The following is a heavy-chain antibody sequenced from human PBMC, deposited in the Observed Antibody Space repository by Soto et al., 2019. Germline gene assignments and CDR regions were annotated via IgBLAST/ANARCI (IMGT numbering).Heavy chain of an antibody. Sequence: QVHLQESGPGLVRPSGTLSITCAVFGVSISCTTNHNCWSWVRQPPGKGLEWIGEIYHSGSTNYNPSLKRRVTMSVVKSTILFSLELTSVTAADTAVYYCARMMGATLVDFWCQGTLVIVSS. CDR3: ARMMGATLVDF. V-gene: IGHV4-4*02. D-gene: IGHD1-26*01. CDR1: GVSISCTTNHNC. J-gene: IGHJ4*02. CDR2: IYHSGST.